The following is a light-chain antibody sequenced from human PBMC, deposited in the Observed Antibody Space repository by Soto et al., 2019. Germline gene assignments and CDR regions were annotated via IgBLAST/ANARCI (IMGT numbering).Light chain of an antibody. CDR2: RNN. CDR1: SSNIGKNN. Sequence: QSVLTQPPSASGTPGQRVTISCSGSSSNIGKNNVYWYQQLPGTTPQLLIYRNNQRPSGVPDRFSAPKSGTSASLAISGLRSEDEADYYCAAWDDSLSGLYVFGTGTKVTVL. CDR3: AAWDDSLSGLYV. J-gene: IGLJ1*01. V-gene: IGLV1-47*01.